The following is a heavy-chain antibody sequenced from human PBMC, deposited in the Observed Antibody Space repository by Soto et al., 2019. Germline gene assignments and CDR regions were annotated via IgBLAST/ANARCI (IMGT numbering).Heavy chain of an antibody. CDR3: AKDKFRTHFDY. CDR1: GFTFSSYG. CDR2: ISYDGSNK. V-gene: IGHV3-30*18. J-gene: IGHJ4*02. Sequence: QVQLVESGGGVVQPGRSLRLSCAASGFTFSSYGMHWVRQAPGKGLEWVAVISYDGSNKYYADSVKGRFTISRDNSKNTLYLQMNSLRAEDTAVYYCAKDKFRTHFDYWGQGTLVTVSS.